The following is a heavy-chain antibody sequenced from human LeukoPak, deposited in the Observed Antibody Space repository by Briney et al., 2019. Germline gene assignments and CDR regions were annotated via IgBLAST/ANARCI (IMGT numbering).Heavy chain of an antibody. Sequence: GSLRLSCAASGFTFSSYAMSWVRQAPGKGLEWVSAISGSGGSTYYADSVKGRFTISRDNSKNTLYLQMNSLRAEDTAVYYCAKDPQLDVWGSYRTPNWFDPWGQGTLVTVSS. V-gene: IGHV3-23*01. CDR2: ISGSGGST. D-gene: IGHD3-16*02. CDR1: GFTFSSYA. J-gene: IGHJ5*02. CDR3: AKDPQLDVWGSYRTPNWFDP.